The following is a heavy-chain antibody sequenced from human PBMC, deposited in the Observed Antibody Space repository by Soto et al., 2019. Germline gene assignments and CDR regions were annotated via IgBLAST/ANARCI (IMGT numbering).Heavy chain of an antibody. D-gene: IGHD2-15*01. CDR1: GGTFTSDT. Sequence: QVQLVQSGPEVKKSGSSVKVSCKLSGGTFTSDTISWLRRAPGQGLEWVGRIIPILGTGNYAQKFQGRITITEDKSTNTAYMEVSSLTSEDTAIYYGAREEASYNIGAFAFYFMDVWGNGTTVTVS. J-gene: IGHJ6*03. V-gene: IGHV1-69*08. CDR3: AREEASYNIGAFAFYFMDV. CDR2: IIPILGTG.